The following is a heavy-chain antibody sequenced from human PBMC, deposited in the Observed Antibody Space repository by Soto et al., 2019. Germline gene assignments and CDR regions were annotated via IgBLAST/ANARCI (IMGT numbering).Heavy chain of an antibody. D-gene: IGHD5-12*01. J-gene: IGHJ4*02. CDR3: ARDKGPIVATMGIDY. CDR1: GYTFTSYG. Sequence: ASVKVSCKASGYTFTSYGISWVRQAPGQGLEWMGWISAYNGNTNYAQKLQGRVTMTTDTSTSTAYMELRSLRSDDTAVYYCARDKGPIVATMGIDYWGQGTLVTVSS. CDR2: ISAYNGNT. V-gene: IGHV1-18*01.